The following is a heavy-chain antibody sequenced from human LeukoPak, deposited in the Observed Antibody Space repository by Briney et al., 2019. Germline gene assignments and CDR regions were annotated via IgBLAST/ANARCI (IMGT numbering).Heavy chain of an antibody. Sequence: ASVKVSCKASGGTFSSYAISWVRQAPGQGLEWMGRIIPIFGIANYAQKFQGRVTITADKSTSTAYMELSSLRSEDTAVYYCARDHYYDSSGYYGGYWGQGTLVTVSP. CDR3: ARDHYYDSSGYYGGY. CDR2: IIPIFGIA. CDR1: GGTFSSYA. V-gene: IGHV1-69*04. J-gene: IGHJ4*02. D-gene: IGHD3-22*01.